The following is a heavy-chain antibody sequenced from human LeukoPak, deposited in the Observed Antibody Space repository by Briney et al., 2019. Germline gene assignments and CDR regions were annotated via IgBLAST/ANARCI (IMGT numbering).Heavy chain of an antibody. CDR1: GYSISSGYY. Sequence: SETLSLTCTVSGYSISSGYYWGWIRPPPGKGLEWIGSIYHSGSTYYNPSLKSRVTISVDTSKNQFSLKLSSVTAADTAVYYCARGGLGQQLAYYYYYMDVWGKGTTVTISS. V-gene: IGHV4-38-2*02. CDR2: IYHSGST. CDR3: ARGGLGQQLAYYYYYMDV. D-gene: IGHD6-13*01. J-gene: IGHJ6*03.